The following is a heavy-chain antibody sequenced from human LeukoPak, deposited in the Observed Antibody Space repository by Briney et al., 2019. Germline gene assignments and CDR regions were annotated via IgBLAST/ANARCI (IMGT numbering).Heavy chain of an antibody. V-gene: IGHV3-43D*03. CDR1: GFSFDDYA. J-gene: IGHJ4*02. CDR3: ARTSGYSYGSDY. Sequence: PGGSLGLSCAASGFSFDDYAMHWVRQAPGKGLEWVSLITWDGGSTYYADSVKGRFTISRDNSKNTLYLQMNSLRAEDTAVYYCARTSGYSYGSDYWGQGTLVTVSS. D-gene: IGHD5-18*01. CDR2: ITWDGGST.